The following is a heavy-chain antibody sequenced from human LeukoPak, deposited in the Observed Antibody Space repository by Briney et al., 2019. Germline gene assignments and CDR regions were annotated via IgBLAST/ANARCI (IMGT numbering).Heavy chain of an antibody. CDR2: IYYSGSI. Sequence: PSETLSLTCTVSGGSISSYYWSWIRQPAGKGLEWIGYIYYSGSINYNPSLKSRVTISVDTSRNQFSMKLNSVTAADTAVYYCAGSGGLSNQGAVDYWGQGTLVTVSS. V-gene: IGHV4-59*01. J-gene: IGHJ4*02. CDR3: AGSGGLSNQGAVDY. CDR1: GGSISSYY. D-gene: IGHD3-10*01.